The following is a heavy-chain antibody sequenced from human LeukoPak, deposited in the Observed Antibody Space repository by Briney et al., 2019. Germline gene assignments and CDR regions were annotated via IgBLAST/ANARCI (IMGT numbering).Heavy chain of an antibody. D-gene: IGHD3-9*01. Sequence: SVKVSCKASGGTFSSYAISWVRQAPGQGLEWKGGIIPIFGTANYAQKFQGRVTITADESTSTAYMELSSLRSEDTAVYYCARRYILTGYPYFDYWGQGTLVTVSS. CDR3: ARRYILTGYPYFDY. CDR2: IIPIFGTA. CDR1: GGTFSSYA. V-gene: IGHV1-69*13. J-gene: IGHJ4*02.